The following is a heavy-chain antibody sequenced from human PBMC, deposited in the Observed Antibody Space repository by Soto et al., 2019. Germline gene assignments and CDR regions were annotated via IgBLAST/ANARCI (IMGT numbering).Heavy chain of an antibody. CDR3: ARRYGVNFDY. D-gene: IGHD2-8*01. CDR1: GGSISSYY. J-gene: IGHJ4*02. V-gene: IGHV4-59*01. CDR2: IYYSGST. Sequence: QVQLQESGPGLVKPSETLSLTCTVAGGSISSYYWSWIRQPPGTGMEWIGYIYYSGSTNYNPSLKSRVTISVDTSKNQFSLKLRSVTAADTAVYYWARRYGVNFDYWGQGTLVTVSS.